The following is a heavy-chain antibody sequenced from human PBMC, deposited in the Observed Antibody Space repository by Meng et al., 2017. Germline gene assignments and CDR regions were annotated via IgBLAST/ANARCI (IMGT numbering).Heavy chain of an antibody. CDR1: GYTFTSYG. D-gene: IGHD6-6*01. CDR2: ISAYNGNT. Sequence: QVQLVQSGSEVKKPGASVKVSCKASGYTFTSYGISWVRQAPGQGLEWMGWISAYNGNTNYAQKLQGRVTMTTDTSTSTAYMELRSLRSDDTAVYYCARLLRPYSSSSNFDYWGQGTLVTVSS. CDR3: ARLLRPYSSSSNFDY. V-gene: IGHV1-18*01. J-gene: IGHJ4*02.